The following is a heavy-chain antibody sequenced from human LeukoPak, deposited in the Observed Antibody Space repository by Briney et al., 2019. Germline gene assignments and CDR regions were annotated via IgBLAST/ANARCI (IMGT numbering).Heavy chain of an antibody. CDR2: ISGDGAT. CDR3: AKGPNFGSWGAVDY. J-gene: IGHJ4*02. V-gene: IGHV3-23*01. CDR1: GFTFSSYA. Sequence: GGSLRLSCAASGFTFSSYAMSWVRQAPGKGLEWVSAISGDGATFYADSVKGRFTISRDESKNALYLQMSSLRADDTAIYYCAKGPNFGSWGAVDYWGQGSLVTVSS. D-gene: IGHD3-10*01.